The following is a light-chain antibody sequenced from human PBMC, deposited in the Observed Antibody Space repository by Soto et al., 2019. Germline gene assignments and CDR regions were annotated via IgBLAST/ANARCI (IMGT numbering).Light chain of an antibody. CDR1: RSVGTN. V-gene: IGKV3-15*01. J-gene: IGKJ5*01. CDR3: QQFNNWPIT. Sequence: ETVMTQSPATLSVSPGERATLSCRASRSVGTNLAWYQQKPGQAPRLLMYGASTRATGLPARFSGSGSGTEFTLTISSLQSEDFAVYSCQQFNNWPITFGQGTRLEMK. CDR2: GAS.